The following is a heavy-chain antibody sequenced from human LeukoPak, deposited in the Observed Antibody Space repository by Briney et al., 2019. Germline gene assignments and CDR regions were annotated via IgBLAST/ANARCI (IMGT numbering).Heavy chain of an antibody. V-gene: IGHV1-18*01. J-gene: IGHJ4*02. CDR3: ARGLSGGSGRFYFDY. CDR1: GYTFTSYG. D-gene: IGHD2-15*01. CDR2: ISAYNGNT. Sequence: GASVKVSCKASGYTFTSYGISWVRQAPGQGLEWMGWISAYNGNTNYAQKLQGRVAMTTDTSTSTAYMELRSLRSDDTAVYYCARGLSGGSGRFYFDYWGQGTLVTVSS.